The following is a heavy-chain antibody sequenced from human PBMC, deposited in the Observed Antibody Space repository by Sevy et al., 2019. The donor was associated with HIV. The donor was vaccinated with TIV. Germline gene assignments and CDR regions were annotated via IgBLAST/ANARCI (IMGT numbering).Heavy chain of an antibody. CDR1: GFTFSSYE. D-gene: IGHD2-2*01. CDR3: AREYCSSTSCYDAFDI. CDR2: ISSSGNTI. Sequence: GGSLRLSCEASGFTFSSYEMNWVRQAPGKGLEWVSSISSSGNTIYYADSVKGRFTISRDNAKNSLYLQMNSLRAEDTALYHCAREYCSSTSCYDAFDIWGQGTMVTVSS. J-gene: IGHJ3*02. V-gene: IGHV3-48*03.